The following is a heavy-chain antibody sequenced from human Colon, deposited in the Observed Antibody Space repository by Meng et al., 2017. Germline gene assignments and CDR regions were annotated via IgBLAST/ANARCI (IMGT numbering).Heavy chain of an antibody. V-gene: IGHV1-3*01. D-gene: IGHD3-10*01. Sequence: QVQLLQSGAEVKKPGASVNVSCKASGYTFTTYAIHWVRQAPGQRLEWMGWISGGNGNTKYSEKFQGRVTIARDTSASTAYMELSSLRSEDTAVYYCARDHGAARGDDALDVWGQGTMVTV. CDR3: ARDHGAARGDDALDV. J-gene: IGHJ3*01. CDR1: GYTFTTYA. CDR2: ISGGNGNT.